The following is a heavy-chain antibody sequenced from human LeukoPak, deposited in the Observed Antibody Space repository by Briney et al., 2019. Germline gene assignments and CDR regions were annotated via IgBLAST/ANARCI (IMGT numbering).Heavy chain of an antibody. CDR3: AKGRDDHCSSTSCYAYFDY. V-gene: IGHV3-30*02. Sequence: PGGPLRLSCAASGFTFSSYGRHWLRQAPGKGLELVAFIRYDGSNKYYADSVKGRFTISRDNSKNTLYLQMNSLRAEDTAVYYCAKGRDDHCSSTSCYAYFDYWGQGTLVTVSS. CDR2: IRYDGSNK. D-gene: IGHD2-2*01. J-gene: IGHJ4*02. CDR1: GFTFSSYG.